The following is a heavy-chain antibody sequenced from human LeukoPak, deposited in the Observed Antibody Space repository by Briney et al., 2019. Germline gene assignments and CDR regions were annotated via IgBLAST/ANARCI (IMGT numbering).Heavy chain of an antibody. CDR1: GGSISSYY. V-gene: IGHV4-59*01. CDR2: IYYSGST. Sequence: SETLSLTCTVSGGSISSYYWSWIRQPPGKGLEWIGYIYYSGSTNYNPSLKSRVTISVDTSKNQFSLKLSSVTAADTAVYYCAREWAGCSSTSCYPYYGMDVWGQGTTVTVSS. CDR3: AREWAGCSSTSCYPYYGMDV. J-gene: IGHJ6*02. D-gene: IGHD2-2*01.